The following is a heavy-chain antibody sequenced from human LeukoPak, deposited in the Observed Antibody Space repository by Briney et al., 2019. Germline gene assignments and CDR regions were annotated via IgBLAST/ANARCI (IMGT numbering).Heavy chain of an antibody. CDR2: IYYSGST. V-gene: IGHV4-39*07. J-gene: IGHJ4*02. CDR3: ARGYKGWLVRGFDY. CDR1: GGSISSSSYY. D-gene: IGHD6-19*01. Sequence: PSETLSLTCTVSGGSISSSSYYWGWIRQPPGKGLEWIGSIYYSGSTYYNPSLKSRVTISVDTSKNQFSLKLSSVTAADTAVYYCARGYKGWLVRGFDYWGQGTLVTVSS.